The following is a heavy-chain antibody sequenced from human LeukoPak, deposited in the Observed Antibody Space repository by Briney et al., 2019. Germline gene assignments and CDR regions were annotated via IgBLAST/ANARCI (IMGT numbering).Heavy chain of an antibody. V-gene: IGHV3-48*03. CDR2: ISSGGSTI. D-gene: IGHD5-18*01. CDR1: GFTFSSYE. CDR3: ARVKRDTAMVFDF. J-gene: IGHJ4*02. Sequence: PGGSLRLSCAASGFTFSSYEMNWVRQAPGKGLQWLSYISSGGSTIYYADSVKGRFTVSRDNAKNSLYLQMSSLRAEDTAVYYCARVKRDTAMVFDFWGQGTLVTGSS.